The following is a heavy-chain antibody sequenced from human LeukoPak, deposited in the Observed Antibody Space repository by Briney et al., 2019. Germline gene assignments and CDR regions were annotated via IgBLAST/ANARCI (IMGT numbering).Heavy chain of an antibody. CDR1: GFTFSSYG. J-gene: IGHJ4*02. V-gene: IGHV3-23*01. D-gene: IGHD3-22*01. Sequence: PGGSLRLSCAASGFTFSSYGMNWVRQSPGKGLEWVSTISGSGGSTYYADSVKGRFTISRDNSKNTLYLQMNSLRAEDTAVYYCAKANTLIVVVITQFDYWGQGTLVTVSS. CDR2: ISGSGGST. CDR3: AKANTLIVVVITQFDY.